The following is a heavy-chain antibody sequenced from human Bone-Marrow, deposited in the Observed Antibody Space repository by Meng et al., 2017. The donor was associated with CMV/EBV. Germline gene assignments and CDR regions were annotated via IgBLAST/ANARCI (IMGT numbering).Heavy chain of an antibody. CDR1: GGSISSSSYY. CDR2: IYYSGST. V-gene: IGHV4-39*07. Sequence: QLQLQEAGPGLVKPSETFSLTCTVSGGSISSSSYYWGWIRQPPGKGLEWIGSIYYSGSTYYNPSLKSRVTISVDTSKNQFSLKLSSVTAADTAVYYCARGIAARPGWFDPWGQGTLVTVSS. J-gene: IGHJ5*02. D-gene: IGHD6-6*01. CDR3: ARGIAARPGWFDP.